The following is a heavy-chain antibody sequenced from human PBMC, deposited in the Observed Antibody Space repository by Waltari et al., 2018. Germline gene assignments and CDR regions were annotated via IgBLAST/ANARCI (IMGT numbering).Heavy chain of an antibody. CDR2: IRWKSGSI. Sequence: EVQLVESGGGLVQPGRSLSLSCSASGFTFDAYAMHWVRQAPGKGLAGVSGIRWKSGSIGYADSVKGRFTISRDNAKNSLYLQMNSLRAEDTALYYCAKDIKGFWSGQGAFDIWGQGTMVTVSS. CDR3: AKDIKGFWSGQGAFDI. V-gene: IGHV3-9*01. D-gene: IGHD3-3*01. CDR1: GFTFDAYA. J-gene: IGHJ3*02.